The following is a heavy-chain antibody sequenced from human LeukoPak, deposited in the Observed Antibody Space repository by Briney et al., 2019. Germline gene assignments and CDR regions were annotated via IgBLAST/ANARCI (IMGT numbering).Heavy chain of an antibody. CDR1: GYTFTSYG. D-gene: IGHD6-19*01. CDR2: ISAYNGNT. V-gene: IGHV1-18*01. CDR3: ARGYSSGWPASYFDY. J-gene: IGHJ4*02. Sequence: ASVKVSCKASGYTFTSYGISWVRQAPGQGLEWMGWISAYNGNTNYAQKLQGRVTMTTDTSTSTAYMELRSLRSDDTAVYYCARGYSSGWPASYFDYWGQGTLVTVSS.